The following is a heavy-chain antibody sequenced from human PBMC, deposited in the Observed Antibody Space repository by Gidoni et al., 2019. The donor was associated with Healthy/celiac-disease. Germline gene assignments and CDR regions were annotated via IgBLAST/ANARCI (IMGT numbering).Heavy chain of an antibody. CDR2: ISGSGGST. V-gene: IGHV3-23*01. D-gene: IGHD3-9*01. CDR3: AKSNYDILTGYYNLYFDY. CDR1: GFTFSSYA. Sequence: EVQLLESGGGLVQPGGSLRLSCAASGFTFSSYALSWVRQAPGKGLEWVSAISGSGGSTYYADSVKGRFTISRDNSKNTLYLQMNSLRAEDTAVYYCAKSNYDILTGYYNLYFDYWGQGTLVTVSS. J-gene: IGHJ4*02.